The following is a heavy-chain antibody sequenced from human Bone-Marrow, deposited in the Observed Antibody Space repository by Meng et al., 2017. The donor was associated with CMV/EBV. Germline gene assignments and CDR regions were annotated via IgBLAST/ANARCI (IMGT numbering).Heavy chain of an antibody. V-gene: IGHV1-18*01. J-gene: IGHJ4*02. Sequence: ASVKVSCKASGYTFNRYGFSWVRQAPGQGLEYMGWISAYNGNTKYAQKFQGRVTMTTDTSTSTVYMELRSLRSDDTAVYYCARDLRFLEWLSQGLFLDYWGQGTLVTVSS. CDR3: ARDLRFLEWLSQGLFLDY. CDR1: GYTFNRYG. CDR2: ISAYNGNT. D-gene: IGHD3-3*01.